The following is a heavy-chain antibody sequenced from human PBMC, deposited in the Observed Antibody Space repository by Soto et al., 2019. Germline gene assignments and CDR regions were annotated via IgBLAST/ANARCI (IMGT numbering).Heavy chain of an antibody. J-gene: IGHJ5*02. V-gene: IGHV4-31*02. CDR2: IYYSGST. CDR3: ARSVDP. Sequence: PSDTLSLTLTVSGCSISRGGYYWSWIRQHPGKGLEWIGYIYYSGSTYYNPSLKSRVTISVDTSKNQFSLKLSSVTAADTAVYCCARSVDPWGQGTLVSVSS. CDR1: GCSISRGGYY.